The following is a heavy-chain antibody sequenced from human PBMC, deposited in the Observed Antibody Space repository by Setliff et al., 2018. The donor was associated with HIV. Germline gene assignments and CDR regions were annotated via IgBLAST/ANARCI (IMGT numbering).Heavy chain of an antibody. Sequence: PSETLSLTCAVSGYSLSSPHYWGWIRQPPGKGLEWIGSISHSGGTFYSPSLKGRVTISLDTSQAQFSLKFNSVTAADTAVYYCARRDVSFWSGPVDYWGEGLLVTVSS. CDR1: GYSLSSPHY. J-gene: IGHJ4*02. CDR2: ISHSGGT. V-gene: IGHV4-38-2*01. D-gene: IGHD3-3*01. CDR3: ARRDVSFWSGPVDY.